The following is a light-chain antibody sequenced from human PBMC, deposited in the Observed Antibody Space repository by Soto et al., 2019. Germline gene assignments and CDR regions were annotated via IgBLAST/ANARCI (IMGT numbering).Light chain of an antibody. J-gene: IGKJ2*01. CDR3: QQPYT. CDR1: QSVSSSY. V-gene: IGKV3-20*01. Sequence: EIVLTQSPGTLSLSPGERATLSCRASQSVSSSYLAWYQQKPGQAPRLLIYGASSRATGIPDRFSGSGSGTDFTLTISRLEPEVFAVYYCQQPYTFGQGTKLEIK. CDR2: GAS.